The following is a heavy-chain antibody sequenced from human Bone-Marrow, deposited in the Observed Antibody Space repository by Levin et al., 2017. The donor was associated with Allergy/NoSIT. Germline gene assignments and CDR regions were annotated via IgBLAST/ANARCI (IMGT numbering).Heavy chain of an antibody. Sequence: GSLRLSCTVSGGSISSYYWSWIRQPAGKGLEWIGRIYTSGSTNYNPSLKSRVTMSVDTSKNQFSLKLSSVTAADTAVYYCARDAAFSVAGLAHFDYWGQGTLVTVSS. J-gene: IGHJ4*02. V-gene: IGHV4-4*07. CDR3: ARDAAFSVAGLAHFDY. CDR1: GGSISSYY. CDR2: IYTSGST. D-gene: IGHD6-19*01.